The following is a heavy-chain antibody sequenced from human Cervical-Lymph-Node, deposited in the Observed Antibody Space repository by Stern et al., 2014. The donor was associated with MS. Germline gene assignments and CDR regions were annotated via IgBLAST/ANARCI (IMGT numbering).Heavy chain of an antibody. D-gene: IGHD4-11*01. CDR2: ISYDGNSK. Sequence: VQLVESGGGVVQPGRSLRLSCAASGFTFSNYGMHWVRQDPGKGMEWVAVISYDGNSKCYADFVKGRFTSSRDNSKNTLYLQMNSLKAEDTAVYSCARDPYSNYVMHGMDVWGQGTTVTVSS. CDR3: ARDPYSNYVMHGMDV. V-gene: IGHV3-30-3*01. J-gene: IGHJ6*02. CDR1: GFTFSNYG.